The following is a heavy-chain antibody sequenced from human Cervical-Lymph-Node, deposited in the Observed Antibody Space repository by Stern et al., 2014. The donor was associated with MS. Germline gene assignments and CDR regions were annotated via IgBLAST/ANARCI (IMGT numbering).Heavy chain of an antibody. J-gene: IGHJ4*02. CDR3: ARQDAVAGLDY. CDR2: IIPILVTP. CDR1: GDPSKNDP. V-gene: IGHV1-69*01. Sequence: QVQLVQSGAAVKKPGSSVKVSCKSSGDPSKNDPISWVRQAPGQGLEWMGGIIPILVTPNYAQKFQGRVTITADGSTGTVYMEISSLRSEDTAVYYCARQDAVAGLDYWGQGTLVTVSS. D-gene: IGHD6-19*01.